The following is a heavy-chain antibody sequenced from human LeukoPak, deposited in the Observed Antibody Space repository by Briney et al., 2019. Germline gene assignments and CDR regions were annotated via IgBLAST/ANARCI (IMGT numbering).Heavy chain of an antibody. D-gene: IGHD6-19*01. CDR3: AKGRWLSSHFDY. V-gene: IGHV3-9*03. CDR1: GFTFDDYA. Sequence: GRSLRLSCAASGFTFDDYAMHWVRQAPGKGLEWLSGISWNSGSIGYADSVKGRFTISRDNAKNSLYLQMNSLRAEDMALYYCAKGRWLSSHFDYWGQGALVTVSS. J-gene: IGHJ4*02. CDR2: ISWNSGSI.